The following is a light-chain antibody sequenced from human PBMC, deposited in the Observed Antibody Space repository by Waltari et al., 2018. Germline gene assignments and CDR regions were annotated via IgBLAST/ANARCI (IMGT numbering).Light chain of an antibody. Sequence: EIVLTQSPGTLSLSPGERATLSCRASQIVSSTYLAWYQQKPGQAPRLLIYGTSSRATGIPARFSGSGSGTDFTLTISSLEPEDFAVYYCQHRDHWPPDATFGPGTKVDV. V-gene: IGKV3D-20*02. J-gene: IGKJ3*01. CDR1: QIVSSTY. CDR3: QHRDHWPPDAT. CDR2: GTS.